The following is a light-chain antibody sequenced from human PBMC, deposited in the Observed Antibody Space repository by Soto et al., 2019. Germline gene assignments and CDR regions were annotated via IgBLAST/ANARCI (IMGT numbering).Light chain of an antibody. CDR3: CSYAGSYYV. Sequence: QSALTQPRSVSGSPGQSVTISCTGTSSDVGGYNYVSWYQQHPGKAPKLMIYDVSKRPSGVPDRFSGSKSDNTASLTISGHQAEDEADYYCCSYAGSYYVFGTGTKLTVL. V-gene: IGLV2-11*01. J-gene: IGLJ1*01. CDR1: SSDVGGYNY. CDR2: DVS.